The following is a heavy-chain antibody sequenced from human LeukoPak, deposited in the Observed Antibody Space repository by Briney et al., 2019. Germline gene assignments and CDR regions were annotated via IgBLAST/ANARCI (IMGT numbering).Heavy chain of an antibody. D-gene: IGHD6-19*01. J-gene: IGHJ3*02. CDR2: MNPNSGNT. Sequence: TSVKVSCKASGYTFTSYDINWVRQATGQGLEWMGWMNPNSGNTGYAQKFQGRVTMTRNNSISTAYMELSSLRSEDTAVYYCARVGYSSGWYEAFDIWGQGTMVTVSS. CDR3: ARVGYSSGWYEAFDI. V-gene: IGHV1-8*01. CDR1: GYTFTSYD.